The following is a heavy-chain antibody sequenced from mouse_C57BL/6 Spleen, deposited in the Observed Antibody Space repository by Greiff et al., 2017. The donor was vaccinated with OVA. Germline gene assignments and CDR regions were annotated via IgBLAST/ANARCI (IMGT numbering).Heavy chain of an antibody. CDR3: ARYYGYDPYWYFDV. CDR1: GYTFTSYW. D-gene: IGHD2-2*01. V-gene: IGHV1-55*01. J-gene: IGHJ1*03. CDR2: IYPGSGST. Sequence: QVQLQQSGAELVKPGASVKMSCKASGYTFTSYWITWVKQRPGQGLEWIGDIYPGSGSTNYNEKFKSKATLTVDTSSSTAYMQLSSLTSEDAAVYYCARYYGYDPYWYFDVWGTGTTVTVSS.